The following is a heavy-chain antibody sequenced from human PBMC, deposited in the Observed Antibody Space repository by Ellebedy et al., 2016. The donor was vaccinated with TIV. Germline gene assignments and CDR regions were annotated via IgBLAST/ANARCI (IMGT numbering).Heavy chain of an antibody. D-gene: IGHD1-14*01. CDR2: IYGTGTS. CDR3: VTRHNAAFDF. V-gene: IGHV3-23*05. Sequence: GESLKISXAASGFTFSSYAMSWVRQAPGRGLELVSLIYGTGTSYYAESVKGRFTISRDNSKKTLYLQMSGLGAEDTAVYYCVTRHNAAFDFWGQGTMVTVSS. J-gene: IGHJ3*01. CDR1: GFTFSSYA.